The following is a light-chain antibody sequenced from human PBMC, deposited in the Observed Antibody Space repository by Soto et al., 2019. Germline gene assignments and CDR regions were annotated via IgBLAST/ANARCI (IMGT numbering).Light chain of an antibody. J-gene: IGKJ1*01. CDR2: GAS. CDR3: QQYGLHVT. Sequence: EIVLTQSPGTLSLSPGERATLSCRASQSVSSSYLAWYQQKPGQAPRLLIYGASSRATGIPDRFSGSGSGTDFTLTISRLEPEDFAVYYCQQYGLHVTFGQGTKVDIK. V-gene: IGKV3-20*01. CDR1: QSVSSSY.